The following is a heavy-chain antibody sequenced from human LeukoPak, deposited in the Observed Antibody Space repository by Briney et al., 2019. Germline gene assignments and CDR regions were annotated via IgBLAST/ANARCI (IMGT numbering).Heavy chain of an antibody. CDR2: ISTSGDGT. CDR3: TRDRQGPNLYEMHV. Sequence: GGSLRLSCAASGGLAFSSLVISWVRQAPGKGLEWVSVISTSGDGTYYADSVKGRFTISRDNSKNTLYLQMNSLRAEDTAVYSCTRDRQGPNLYEMHVWGQGTTVTVSS. CDR1: GGLAFSSLV. J-gene: IGHJ6*02. V-gene: IGHV3-23*01. D-gene: IGHD3-16*01.